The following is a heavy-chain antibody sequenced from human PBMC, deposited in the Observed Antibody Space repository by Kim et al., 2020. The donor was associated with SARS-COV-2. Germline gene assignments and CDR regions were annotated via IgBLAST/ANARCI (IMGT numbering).Heavy chain of an antibody. CDR3: ARHVRPLYDFWSGSAGADAFDI. V-gene: IGHV5-10-1*01. D-gene: IGHD3-3*01. Sequence: GESLKISCKASGYSFTSYWISWVRQMPGKGLEWMGRIDPSDSYTNYSPSFQGHVTISADKSISTAYLQWSSLKASDTAMYYCARHVRPLYDFWSGSAGADAFDIWGQGTMVTVSS. J-gene: IGHJ3*02. CDR2: IDPSDSYT. CDR1: GYSFTSYW.